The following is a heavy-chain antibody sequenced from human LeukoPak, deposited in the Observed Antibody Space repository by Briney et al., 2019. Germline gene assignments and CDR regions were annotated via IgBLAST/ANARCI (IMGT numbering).Heavy chain of an antibody. V-gene: IGHV1-18*01. CDR2: VSAYKGNT. J-gene: IGHJ4*02. CDR1: GYTVTSCG. D-gene: IGHD4-17*01. Sequence: ASVKVSCKASGYTVTSCGIRWVGQAPGQGREGVGWVSAYKGNTNYAQQLQGRVTMTTDTSTCTAYMELTSLSSDDTAVYYCAREIYDNVNTVTDYWGQGTLVTVSS. CDR3: AREIYDNVNTVTDY.